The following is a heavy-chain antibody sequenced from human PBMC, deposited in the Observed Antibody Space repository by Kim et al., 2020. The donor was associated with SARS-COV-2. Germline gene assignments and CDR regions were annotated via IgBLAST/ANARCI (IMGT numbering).Heavy chain of an antibody. Sequence: GGSLRLSCAASGFTFSSYGMHWVRQAPGKGLEWVAVIWYDGSNKYYADSVKGRFTISRDNSKNTLYLQMNSLRAEDTAVYYCAKGPHMVRGVEGPFDYWGQGTLVTVSS. CDR1: GFTFSSYG. V-gene: IGHV3-33*06. CDR3: AKGPHMVRGVEGPFDY. J-gene: IGHJ4*02. D-gene: IGHD3-10*01. CDR2: IWYDGSNK.